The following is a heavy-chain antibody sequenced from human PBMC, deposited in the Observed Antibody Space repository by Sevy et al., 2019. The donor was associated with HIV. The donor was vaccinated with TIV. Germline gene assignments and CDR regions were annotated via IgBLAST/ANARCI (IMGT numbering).Heavy chain of an antibody. Sequence: GGSLRLSCAASGFTFSSYAMSWVRQAPGKGLEWVSAISGSGGSTYYADSVKGRFTISRDNSKNTLYLQMNSLRAEDTAVYYCAKDDDPYCSSTSCYTFGGYYFDYWGQGTLVTVSS. CDR1: GFTFSSYA. CDR2: ISGSGGST. D-gene: IGHD2-2*02. J-gene: IGHJ4*02. CDR3: AKDDDPYCSSTSCYTFGGYYFDY. V-gene: IGHV3-23*01.